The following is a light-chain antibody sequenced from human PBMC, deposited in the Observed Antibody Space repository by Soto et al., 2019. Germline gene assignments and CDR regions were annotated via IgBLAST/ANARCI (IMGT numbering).Light chain of an antibody. Sequence: IRRSRAASARSARVGDRVTITCQASQDISDVLNWYQQQPGKAPKVLIYDASKLQTGVPSRFSGRGSGKDFTFTISSLQPEDSATYYCQQYDDLPITFGQGTRLEIK. J-gene: IGKJ5*01. CDR3: QQYDDLPIT. CDR1: QDISDV. V-gene: IGKV1-33*01. CDR2: DAS.